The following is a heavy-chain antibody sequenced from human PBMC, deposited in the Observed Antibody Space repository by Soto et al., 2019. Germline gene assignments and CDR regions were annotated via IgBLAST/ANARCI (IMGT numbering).Heavy chain of an antibody. CDR3: ARTMVRGNYKYYGMDV. V-gene: IGHV3-33*01. J-gene: IGHJ6*02. Sequence: QVQLVESGGGVVQPGRSLRLSCAASGFTFSSFVIHWVRQAPGKGLEWVAVIWYDGSNKYYADSVKGRFTISRDNSKNTLYLQMNSLRAEDTAVYYCARTMVRGNYKYYGMDVWGQGTTVTVTS. CDR2: IWYDGSNK. D-gene: IGHD3-10*01. CDR1: GFTFSSFV.